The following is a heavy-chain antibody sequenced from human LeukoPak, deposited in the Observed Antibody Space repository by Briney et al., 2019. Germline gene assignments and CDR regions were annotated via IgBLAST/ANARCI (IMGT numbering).Heavy chain of an antibody. J-gene: IGHJ6*02. CDR3: TREPPSGSYYYYGTDV. Sequence: GGSLRLSCAASGFTVSSNYMTWVRQAPRKGLEWVSIIYSGGSTYHADSVKGRFTISRDNSKNTLYLQMNSLRAEDTAVYYCTREPPSGSYYYYGTDVWGQGTTVTVSS. CDR2: IYSGGST. V-gene: IGHV3-53*01. CDR1: GFTVSSNY. D-gene: IGHD1-26*01.